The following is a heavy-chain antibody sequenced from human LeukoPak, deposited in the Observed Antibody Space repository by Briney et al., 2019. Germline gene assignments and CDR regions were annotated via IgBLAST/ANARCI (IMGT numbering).Heavy chain of an antibody. CDR1: GGSISSGDYY. CDR3: ARDLYYYDSSGYFDY. Sequence: SETLSLTCTVSGGSISSGDYYWSWIRQPPGKGLEWIGYIYYSGSTYYNPSLKSRVTISVDTSKNQFSLKLSSVTAADTAVYYCARDLYYYDSSGYFDYWGQGTLVTVSS. J-gene: IGHJ4*02. V-gene: IGHV4-30-4*08. CDR2: IYYSGST. D-gene: IGHD3-22*01.